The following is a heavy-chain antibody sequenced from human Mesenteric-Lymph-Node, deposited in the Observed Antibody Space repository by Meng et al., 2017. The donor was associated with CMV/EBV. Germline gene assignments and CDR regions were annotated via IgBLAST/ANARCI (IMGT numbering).Heavy chain of an antibody. D-gene: IGHD3-3*01. V-gene: IGHV3-74*01. J-gene: IGHJ6*02. CDR3: ARELGGGDYDFWSGYYTLYYYYGMDV. CDR1: GLTFSNYA. CDR2: INSDGSST. Sequence: GESLKISCTASGLTFSNYAMNWVRQAPGKGLVWVSRINSDGSSTSYADSVKGRFTISRDNAKNTLYLQMNSLRAEDTAVYYCARELGGGDYDFWSGYYTLYYYYGMDVWGQGTTVTVSS.